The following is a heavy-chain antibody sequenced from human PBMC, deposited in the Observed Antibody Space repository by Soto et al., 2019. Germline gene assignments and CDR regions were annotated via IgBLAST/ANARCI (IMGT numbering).Heavy chain of an antibody. CDR3: AKEKRDGYNPSFYYFDY. CDR1: GYTFTSYG. V-gene: IGHV1-18*04. D-gene: IGHD5-12*01. J-gene: IGHJ4*02. Sequence: ASVKVSCKASGYTFTSYGISWVRQAPGQGLEWMGWISAYNGNTNYAQKLQGRVTMTTDTSTSTAYMELRSLRSDDTAVYYCAKEKRDGYNPSFYYFDYWGQGTLVTVSS. CDR2: ISAYNGNT.